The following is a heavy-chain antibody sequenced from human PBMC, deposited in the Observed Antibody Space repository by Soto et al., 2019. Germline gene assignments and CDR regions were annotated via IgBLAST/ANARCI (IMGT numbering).Heavy chain of an antibody. CDR3: ARADYYDSSGFYYDC. J-gene: IGHJ4*02. Sequence: QVQLVQSGAEVKKPGASVKVSCKASGYIFTNHYIHWVRQAPGQGLEWMGIINPSGGSTNYVQNVQGRITVTRDTSTSTVYMELSSLRAEDTAVYFCARADYYDSSGFYYDCWGQGSLVTVSS. V-gene: IGHV1-46*01. D-gene: IGHD3-22*01. CDR1: GYIFTNHY. CDR2: INPSGGST.